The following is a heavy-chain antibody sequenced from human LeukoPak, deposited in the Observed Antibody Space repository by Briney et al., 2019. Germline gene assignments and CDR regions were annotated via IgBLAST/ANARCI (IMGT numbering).Heavy chain of an antibody. D-gene: IGHD3-22*01. CDR2: IYYGGST. CDR3: ARDGDYYDSSGHNWFDP. Sequence: SETLSLTCTVSGGSISSYYWSWIRQPPGKGLEWIGYIYYGGSTNYNPSPKSRVTISVDTSKNQFSLKLSSVTAADTAVYYCARDGDYYDSSGHNWFDPWGQGTLVTVSS. J-gene: IGHJ5*02. V-gene: IGHV4-59*01. CDR1: GGSISSYY.